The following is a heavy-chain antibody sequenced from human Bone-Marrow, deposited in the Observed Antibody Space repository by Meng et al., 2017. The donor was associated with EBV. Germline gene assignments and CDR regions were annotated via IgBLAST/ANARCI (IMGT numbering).Heavy chain of an antibody. V-gene: IGHV1-8*01. D-gene: IGHD3-10*01. J-gene: IGHJ5*02. Sequence: QVQLVQSVAEVKKPGASVRVSCTASGYTFTRSDINWVRQATGQGLEWMGWMDPNSGNTGFAQKFQGRVTMTRNTSISTAYTELSALTSEDTAVYYCARDVYASGTYRADPWGQGTLVTVSS. CDR1: GYTFTRSD. CDR2: MDPNSGNT. CDR3: ARDVYASGTYRADP.